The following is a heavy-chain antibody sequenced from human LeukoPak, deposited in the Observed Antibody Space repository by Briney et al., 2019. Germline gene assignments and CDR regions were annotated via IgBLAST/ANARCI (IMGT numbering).Heavy chain of an antibody. CDR1: GFTFTKSA. D-gene: IGHD1-26*01. CDR2: IVVGSGNT. J-gene: IGHJ4*02. CDR3: AASLGSTTGDYYLDA. V-gene: IGHV1-58*02. Sequence: SVKVSCKASGFTFTKSAMQWVRQARGQRLEWIGWIVVGSGNTDYAQKFQDRVTITRDLSTGTTYLEVSSLRSDDTAVYYCAASLGSTTGDYYLDAWGQGTRVTVSS.